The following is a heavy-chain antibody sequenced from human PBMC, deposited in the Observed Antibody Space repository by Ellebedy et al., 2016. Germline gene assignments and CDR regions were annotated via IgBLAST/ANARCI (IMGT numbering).Heavy chain of an antibody. CDR2: INHSGST. CDR3: ARGRRYSGYDPKVSRFDY. D-gene: IGHD5-12*01. CDR1: GGSFSGYY. Sequence: SETLSLTCAVYGGSFSGYYWSWIRQPPGKGLEWIGEINHSGSTNYNPSLKSRVTISVDTSKNQFSLKLSSVTAADTAVYYCARGRRYSGYDPKVSRFDYWGQGTLVTVSS. J-gene: IGHJ4*02. V-gene: IGHV4-34*01.